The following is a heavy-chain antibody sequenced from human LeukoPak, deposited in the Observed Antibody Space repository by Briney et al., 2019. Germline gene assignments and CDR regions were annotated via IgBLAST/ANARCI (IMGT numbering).Heavy chain of an antibody. CDR2: IIPIFGTA. V-gene: IGHV1-69*13. CDR1: GGTFSSYA. J-gene: IGHJ6*02. CDR3: AREYYDLWSGRYYYYGMDV. Sequence: SVKVSCKASGGTFSSYAISWVRQAPGQGLEWMGGIIPIFGTANYAQKFQGRVAITADESTSTAYMELSSLRSEDTAVYYCAREYYDLWSGRYYYYGMDVWGQGTTVTVSS. D-gene: IGHD3-3*01.